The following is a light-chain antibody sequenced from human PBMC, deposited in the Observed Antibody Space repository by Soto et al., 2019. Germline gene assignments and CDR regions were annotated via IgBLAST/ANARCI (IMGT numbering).Light chain of an antibody. V-gene: IGKV1-5*03. CDR3: QQRHNWPIT. Sequence: DIHMTQSPSTLSASVGDRVTITCRASQSISSWLAWYQQKPGKAPKLLIYKASSLESGVPARFSGSGSGTDFTLTISGLEPADLGVYYCQQRHNWPITFGQGTRLEI. CDR2: KAS. J-gene: IGKJ5*01. CDR1: QSISSW.